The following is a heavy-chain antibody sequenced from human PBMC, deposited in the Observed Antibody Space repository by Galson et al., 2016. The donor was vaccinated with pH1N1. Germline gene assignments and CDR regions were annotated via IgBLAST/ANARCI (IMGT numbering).Heavy chain of an antibody. J-gene: IGHJ1*01. CDR2: INRDGSKI. V-gene: IGHV3-7*05. CDR3: ARDLGSTGYLKY. D-gene: IGHD3-9*01. CDR1: GFTFSNYW. Sequence: SLRLSCAASGFTFSNYWVTWVRQAPGKGLEWVANINRDGSKIYYVDSVKGRFTISRDNAKKSLYLEMGSLRAEDTAVYYCARDLGSTGYLKYWGQGILVTVFS.